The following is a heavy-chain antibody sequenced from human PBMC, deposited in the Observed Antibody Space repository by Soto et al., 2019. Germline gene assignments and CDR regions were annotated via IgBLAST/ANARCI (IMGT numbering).Heavy chain of an antibody. CDR3: AREVYYDILTGPYYFDY. V-gene: IGHV3-20*04. Sequence: PGGSLRLSCAASGFTFDDYGMSWVRQAPGKGLEWVSGINWNGGSTGYADSVKGRFTISRDNAKNSLYLQMNSLRAEDTALYYCAREVYYDILTGPYYFDYWGQGTLVTVSS. D-gene: IGHD3-9*01. CDR2: INWNGGST. J-gene: IGHJ4*02. CDR1: GFTFDDYG.